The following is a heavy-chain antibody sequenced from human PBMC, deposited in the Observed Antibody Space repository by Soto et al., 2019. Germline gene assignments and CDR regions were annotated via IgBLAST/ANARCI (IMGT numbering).Heavy chain of an antibody. Sequence: SETLSLTCAVSGGSLSKNYWSWLRQAPAKGLEYIGYISDSGSTNYNPSLKSRVTISIDTSKNQFSLKLSSVTAADTAVYYCARLKQGYYFDCWGQGTLVTVSS. V-gene: IGHV4-59*08. CDR3: ARLKQGYYFDC. CDR2: ISDSGST. J-gene: IGHJ4*02. CDR1: GGSLSKNY. D-gene: IGHD2-15*01.